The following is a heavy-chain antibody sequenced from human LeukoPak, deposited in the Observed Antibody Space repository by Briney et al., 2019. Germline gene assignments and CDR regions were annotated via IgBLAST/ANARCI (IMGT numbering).Heavy chain of an antibody. CDR1: GFTFSSYW. V-gene: IGHV3-74*01. CDR3: ARVYAVGVSRGHFDY. CDR2: INSDGSST. J-gene: IGHJ4*02. Sequence: GGSLRLSCAASGFTFSSYWMHWVRQAPGKGLVWVSRINSDGSSTSYADSVKGRFTISGDNAKNTLYLQMNSLRAEDTAVYYCARVYAVGVSRGHFDYWGQGTLVTVSS. D-gene: IGHD3-16*01.